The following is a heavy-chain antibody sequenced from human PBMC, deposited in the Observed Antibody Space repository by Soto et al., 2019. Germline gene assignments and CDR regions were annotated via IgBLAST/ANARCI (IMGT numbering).Heavy chain of an antibody. Sequence: GGSLRLSCAASGFTFSIHEMNWVRQAPGKGLEWVSYISSIGVATYYADSVKGRFTISRDNAKNSLYLQMNSLRAEDTAVYYCAREGRVGGIDYWGQGTPVTVSS. J-gene: IGHJ4*02. CDR2: ISSIGVAT. CDR1: GFTFSIHE. CDR3: AREGRVGGIDY. V-gene: IGHV3-48*03. D-gene: IGHD6-19*01.